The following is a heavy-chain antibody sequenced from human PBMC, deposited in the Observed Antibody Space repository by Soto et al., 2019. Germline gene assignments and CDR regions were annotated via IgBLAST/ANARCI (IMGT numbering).Heavy chain of an antibody. CDR2: ISYDGSKK. J-gene: IGHJ3*02. CDR1: GFTFSSYD. Sequence: PVGSLRLSCAASGFTFSSYDIHWVRQAPGKGLEWVAVISYDGSKKYYADSVKGQFTISRDNSKNTLYLQMNSLRAEDTAVYYCAKAYSGPFDIWGQGTMVTVSS. D-gene: IGHD1-26*01. V-gene: IGHV3-30*18. CDR3: AKAYSGPFDI.